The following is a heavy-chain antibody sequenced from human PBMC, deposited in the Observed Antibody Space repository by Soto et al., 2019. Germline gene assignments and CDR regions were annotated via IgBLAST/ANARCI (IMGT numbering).Heavy chain of an antibody. CDR2: ISYDGSNK. CDR3: AKDHGSSSADYYFDY. V-gene: IGHV3-30*18. Sequence: QVQLVESGGGVVQPGRSLRLSCAASGFTFSSYGMHWARQAPGKGLEWVAVISYDGSNKYYADSVKGRFTISRDNSKNTLYLQMNSLRAEDTAVYYCAKDHGSSSADYYFDYWGQGTLVTVSS. J-gene: IGHJ4*02. CDR1: GFTFSSYG. D-gene: IGHD6-6*01.